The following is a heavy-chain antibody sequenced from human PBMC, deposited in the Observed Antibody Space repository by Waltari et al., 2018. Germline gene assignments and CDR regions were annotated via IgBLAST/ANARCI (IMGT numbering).Heavy chain of an antibody. Sequence: EVQLVESGGGAVQPGRSLRLSCVASGFSFGNYAMYWVRQAPGKGLEWVSGISWNSGSIGYADSVKGRFTIARDNAKNALFLQMSSLRNEDTAIYYCVKVKVAAANTDFYYGVDVWGQGTTVTVSS. CDR1: GFSFGNYA. V-gene: IGHV3-9*01. CDR2: ISWNSGSI. J-gene: IGHJ6*02. D-gene: IGHD6-13*01. CDR3: VKVKVAAANTDFYYGVDV.